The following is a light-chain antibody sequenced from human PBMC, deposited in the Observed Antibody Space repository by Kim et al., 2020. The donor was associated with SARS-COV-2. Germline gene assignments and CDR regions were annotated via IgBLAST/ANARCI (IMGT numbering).Light chain of an antibody. J-gene: IGKJ2*01. CDR2: DAS. CDR1: QSVYKW. V-gene: IGKV1-5*01. Sequence: ASVGDRVTITCRASQSVYKWMAWYQYKPGKAPKLLMYDASTLESGIPSRFSGSGYGTEFILTINSLHPDDFATYYCQQYNAYPHTFGQGTKVDIK. CDR3: QQYNAYPHT.